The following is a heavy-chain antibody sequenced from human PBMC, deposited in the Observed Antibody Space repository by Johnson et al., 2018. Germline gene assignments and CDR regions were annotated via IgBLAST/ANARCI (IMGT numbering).Heavy chain of an antibody. J-gene: IGHJ3*02. CDR3: ARDSLGAFDI. CDR1: GFTFSSYS. CDR2: ISSSSSYI. D-gene: IGHD3-16*01. V-gene: IGHV3-21*01. Sequence: VQLVESGGGLVKPGGSLRLSCAASGFTFSSYSMNWVRQAPGKGLEWVSSISSSSSYIYYADSVKGRLTISRDNAKNSLYLQMNSLRAEDTAVYYCARDSLGAFDIWGQGTMVTVSS.